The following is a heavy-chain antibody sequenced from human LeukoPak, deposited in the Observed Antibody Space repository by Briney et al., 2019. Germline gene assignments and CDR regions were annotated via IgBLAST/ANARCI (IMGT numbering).Heavy chain of an antibody. CDR2: INRDGSST. V-gene: IGHV3-74*01. CDR3: ARGSGNELFDY. D-gene: IGHD5-12*01. J-gene: IGHJ4*02. CDR1: GSTFSSHW. Sequence: GGSLRLSCAASGSTFSSHWIHWVRQAPGKGLVWVSGINRDGSSTSYADSVKGRFTISRDNAKNTLYLQMNSLRAEDTAVYSCARGSGNELFDYWGQGTLVTVPS.